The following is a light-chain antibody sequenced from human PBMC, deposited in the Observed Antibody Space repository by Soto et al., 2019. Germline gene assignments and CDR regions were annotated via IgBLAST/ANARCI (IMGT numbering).Light chain of an antibody. V-gene: IGLV2-14*01. CDR3: NSYTSTSNIVA. CDR2: EVS. Sequence: QSALTHPASVSGSPGQSIAISCTGTSSDVGGYNFVSWYQQHPGKAPKLMIYEVSNRPSGVSNRFSVSKSGNTASLTISGLKAEDEADYYCNSYTSTSNIVAFGGGTKLTVL. CDR1: SSDVGGYNF. J-gene: IGLJ2*01.